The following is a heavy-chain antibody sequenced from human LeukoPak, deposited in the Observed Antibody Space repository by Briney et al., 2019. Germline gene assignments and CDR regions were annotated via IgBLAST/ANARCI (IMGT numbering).Heavy chain of an antibody. CDR2: ISSSSSTI. CDR1: GSTFSSYS. D-gene: IGHD3-3*01. J-gene: IGHJ4*02. V-gene: IGHV3-48*01. Sequence: GGSLRLSCAASGSTFSSYSMNWVRQAPWKGLEWVSYISSSSSTIYYADSVRGRFTISRDNAKNSLYLQMNSLRAEDTAVYYCAMGLRFLEWLSPFDYWGQGTLVTVSS. CDR3: AMGLRFLEWLSPFDY.